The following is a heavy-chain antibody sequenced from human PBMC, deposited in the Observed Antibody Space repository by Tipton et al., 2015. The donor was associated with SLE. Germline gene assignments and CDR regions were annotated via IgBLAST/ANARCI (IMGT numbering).Heavy chain of an antibody. V-gene: IGHV4-34*01. J-gene: IGHJ4*02. CDR2: INHSGGT. D-gene: IGHD2-2*02. CDR1: GGSFSGYY. Sequence: TLSLTCAVYGGSFSGYYWSWIRQPPGKGLEWIGEINHSGGTNYNPSLKSRVTISVDTSKNQFSLKLSSVTAADTAVYYCARGVGYCSSTSCYTLNYWGQGTLVTVSS. CDR3: ARGVGYCSSTSCYTLNY.